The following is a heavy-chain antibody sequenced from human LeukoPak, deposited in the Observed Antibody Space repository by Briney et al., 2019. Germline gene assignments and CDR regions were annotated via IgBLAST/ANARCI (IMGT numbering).Heavy chain of an antibody. Sequence: ESSETLSLTCTVPGGSIRSSYYYWGWIRQPPGKGLEWIGSIYDSGSTYYNPSLKSRVTISVDTSKNQFSLKLNSVTAADTAVYYCARGLGYCSGGSCYNVPYYFDYWGQGTLVTASS. CDR3: ARGLGYCSGGSCYNVPYYFDY. V-gene: IGHV4-39*01. D-gene: IGHD2-15*01. J-gene: IGHJ4*02. CDR2: IYDSGST. CDR1: GGSIRSSYYY.